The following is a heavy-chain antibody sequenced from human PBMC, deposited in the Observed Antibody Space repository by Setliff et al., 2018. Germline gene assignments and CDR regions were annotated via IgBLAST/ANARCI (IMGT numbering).Heavy chain of an antibody. Sequence: SENLSLTCAVYGDSFSGYFWTWIRQPPGKGLEWIGDIDQSGSTNYNPSLKSRLTISVDTSKNQFSLSLSSVTAADTAVYYCARHPSSGSYYGGSIFYFDDCGPGILVTVSS. J-gene: IGHJ4*02. D-gene: IGHD1-26*01. CDR3: ARHPSSGSYYGGSIFYFDD. CDR1: GDSFSGYF. CDR2: IDQSGST. V-gene: IGHV4-34*01.